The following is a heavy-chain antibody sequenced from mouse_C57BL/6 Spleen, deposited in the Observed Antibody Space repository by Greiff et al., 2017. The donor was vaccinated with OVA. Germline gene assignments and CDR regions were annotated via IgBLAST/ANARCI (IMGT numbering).Heavy chain of an antibody. Sequence: EVKLVESGGGLVKPGGSLKLSCAASGFTFSSYTMSWVRQTPEKRLEWVATISVGGGNTYYPDSVKGRFTISRDNAKNTLNLQMSRLRSEDTALYYYARHGYSKHPYYAMDYWGQGTSVTVSA. V-gene: IGHV5-9*01. D-gene: IGHD2-5*01. J-gene: IGHJ4*01. CDR1: GFTFSSYT. CDR3: ARHGYSKHPYYAMDY. CDR2: ISVGGGNT.